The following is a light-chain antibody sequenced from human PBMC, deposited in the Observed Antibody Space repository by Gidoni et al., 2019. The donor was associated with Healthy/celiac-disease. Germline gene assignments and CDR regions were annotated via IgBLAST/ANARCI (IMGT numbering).Light chain of an antibody. V-gene: IGLV3-1*01. CDR3: QAWDSSTAR. J-gene: IGLJ3*02. CDR1: KLGDKY. Sequence: SYELTQPPSVSVSPGQTASITCSGDKLGDKYACWYHQKPGQSPVLVIYQDSKRPSGIPERFSGSNSGNTATLTISGTQAMDEADYYCQAWDSSTARFGGGTKLTVL. CDR2: QDS.